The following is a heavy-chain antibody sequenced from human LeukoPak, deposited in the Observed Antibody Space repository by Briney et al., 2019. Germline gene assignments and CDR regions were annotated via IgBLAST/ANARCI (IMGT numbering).Heavy chain of an antibody. CDR2: INHSGST. V-gene: IGHV4-34*01. J-gene: IGHJ4*02. CDR3: ARLFMTTGALDY. Sequence: PSETLSLTCAVYGGSFSGYYWSWIRQPPGKGLEWIGEINHSGSTNYNPSLKSRVTISVDTSKNQFSLKLSSVTAADTAVYYCARLFMTTGALDYGGQGTLVTVSS. D-gene: IGHD4-4*01. CDR1: GGSFSGYY.